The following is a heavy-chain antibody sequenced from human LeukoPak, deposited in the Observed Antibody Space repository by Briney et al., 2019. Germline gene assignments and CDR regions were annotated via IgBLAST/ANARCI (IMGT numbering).Heavy chain of an antibody. V-gene: IGHV3-48*03. CDR2: ISSSGNTI. CDR3: ARDRADYVGAFDI. CDR1: GFTFSSYE. Sequence: GSLRLSCAASGFTFSSYEMNWVRQAPGKGLEWVSYISSSGNTIYYAGSVKGRFTNSRDNANNSLYLQMNSLRAEDTAVYYCARDRADYVGAFDIWGQGTMVTVSS. D-gene: IGHD4-17*01. J-gene: IGHJ3*02.